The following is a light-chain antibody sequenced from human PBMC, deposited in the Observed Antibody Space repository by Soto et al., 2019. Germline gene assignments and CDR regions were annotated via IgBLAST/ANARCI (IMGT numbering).Light chain of an antibody. CDR1: RSISDW. CDR3: LQYSSHSWT. CDR2: DAS. V-gene: IGKV1-5*01. Sequence: DMQMTQSPSRLSPSVGDRVTITCRASRSISDWLAWYQQKPGKAPELLIFDASNLKSGVSSRFSGSGSGTEFTLTISRLQPDDVATYYCLQYSSHSWTFGQGTKVDIK. J-gene: IGKJ1*01.